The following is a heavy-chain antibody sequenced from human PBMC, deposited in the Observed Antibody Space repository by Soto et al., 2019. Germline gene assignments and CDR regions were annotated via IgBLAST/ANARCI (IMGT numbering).Heavy chain of an antibody. D-gene: IGHD1-1*01. Sequence: GGSLRLSCAASGFTFSSYGMHWVRQAPGKGLEWVAVIWYDGSNKYYADSVKGRFTISRDNSKNTLYLQMNSLRAEDTAVYYCARELDGYNWFDPWGQGTLVTVSS. CDR3: ARELDGYNWFDP. V-gene: IGHV3-33*01. CDR1: GFTFSSYG. J-gene: IGHJ5*02. CDR2: IWYDGSNK.